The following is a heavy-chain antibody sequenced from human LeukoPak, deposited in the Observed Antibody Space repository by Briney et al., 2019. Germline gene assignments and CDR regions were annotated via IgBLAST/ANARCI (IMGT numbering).Heavy chain of an antibody. Sequence: PSETLSLTCTVSGGSISSYYWSWIRQPPGKGLEWIGCIYNSGSTNYNPSLESRVSISVDTSKNQFSLKLSSVTAADTAVYYCARSWYNYGYFDYWGQGARVTVSS. J-gene: IGHJ4*02. D-gene: IGHD5-18*01. CDR1: GGSISSYY. CDR3: ARSWYNYGYFDY. V-gene: IGHV4-59*12. CDR2: IYNSGST.